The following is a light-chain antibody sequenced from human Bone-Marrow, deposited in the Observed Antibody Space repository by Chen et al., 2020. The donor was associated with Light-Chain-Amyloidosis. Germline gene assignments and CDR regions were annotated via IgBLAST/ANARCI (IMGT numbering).Light chain of an antibody. V-gene: IGLV2-14*01. CDR2: EVT. J-gene: IGLJ1*01. CDR1: SSDVGGDNH. Sequence: QSALTQPASVSGSPGQSIPISCTGTSSDVGGDNHVSWYQQHPDKAPKLMIYEVTSRPSWVPDRFSGSKSGNTASLTISGLQTEDEAEYFCSSCTITNTLVFGSGTRVTVL. CDR3: SSCTITNTLV.